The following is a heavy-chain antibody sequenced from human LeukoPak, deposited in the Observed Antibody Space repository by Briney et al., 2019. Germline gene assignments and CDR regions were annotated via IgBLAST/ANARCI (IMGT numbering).Heavy chain of an antibody. D-gene: IGHD6-13*01. Sequence: SETLSLTCTVSGGSISSYYWSWIRQPPGKGLEWIGYISYSGSTNYNPSLKSRVTISVDTSKNQFSLKLSSVTAADTAVYYCASPAAAAGTGEDYWGQGTLVTVSS. CDR3: ASPAAAAGTGEDY. V-gene: IGHV4-59*01. J-gene: IGHJ4*02. CDR2: ISYSGST. CDR1: GGSISSYY.